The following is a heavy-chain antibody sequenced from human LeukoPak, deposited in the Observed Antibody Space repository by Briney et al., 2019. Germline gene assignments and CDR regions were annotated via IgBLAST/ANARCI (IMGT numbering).Heavy chain of an antibody. J-gene: IGHJ4*02. CDR1: GFTFSSYA. D-gene: IGHD3-10*01. V-gene: IGHV3-23*01. CDR2: ISGSGGST. Sequence: GGSLRLSCAASGFTFSSYAMSWVRQAPGKGLEWVSAISGSGGSTYYADSVKGRFTISRDNSKNTLYLQMNSLRAEDTAVYYCAKSDNYGSGRGPFLIKRPDYFDYWGQGTLVTVSS. CDR3: AKSDNYGSGRGPFLIKRPDYFDY.